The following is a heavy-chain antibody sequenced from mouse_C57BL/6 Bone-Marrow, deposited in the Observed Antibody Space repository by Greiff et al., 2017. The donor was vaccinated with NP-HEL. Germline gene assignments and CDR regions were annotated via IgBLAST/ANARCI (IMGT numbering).Heavy chain of an antibody. D-gene: IGHD2-3*01. CDR3: ARRWLLRYFDV. CDR2: IYPGGGYT. CDR1: GYTFTNYW. J-gene: IGHJ1*03. V-gene: IGHV1-63*01. Sequence: VQLQQSGAELVRPGTSVKMSCKASGYTFTNYWIGWAKQRPGHGLEWIGDIYPGGGYTNYNEKFKGKATLTADKSSSTAYMQFSSLTSDDSAIFYCARRWLLRYFDVWGTGTTLTVSS.